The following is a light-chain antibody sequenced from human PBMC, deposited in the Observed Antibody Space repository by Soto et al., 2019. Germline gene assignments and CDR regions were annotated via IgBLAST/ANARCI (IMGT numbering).Light chain of an antibody. J-gene: IGKJ1*01. V-gene: IGKV3-20*01. CDR1: QSVSNNY. CDR3: QQYGTSPWT. Sequence: EIVLTQSPGTLSLSPGERATLSCRASQSVSNNYLAWYHQTPGRAPRLVIYGASSRATGIPDRFSGSGSGADFTLTISRLEPEDFAVYYCQQYGTSPWTFGQGTRLEL. CDR2: GAS.